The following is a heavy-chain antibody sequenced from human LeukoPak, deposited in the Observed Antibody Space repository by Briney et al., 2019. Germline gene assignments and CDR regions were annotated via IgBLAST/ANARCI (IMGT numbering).Heavy chain of an antibody. D-gene: IGHD4-17*01. V-gene: IGHV4-34*01. CDR3: SADLGEADGGYHYGLDV. CDR2: INHSGST. Sequence: PSETLSLTCAVYGGSFSGYYWSWIRQPPGKGLEWIGEINHSGSTNYNPSLKSRVTISVDTSKNQFSLKLSSVTAADTAVYYCSADLGEADGGYHYGLDVWGQGTTVTVSS. J-gene: IGHJ6*02. CDR1: GGSFSGYY.